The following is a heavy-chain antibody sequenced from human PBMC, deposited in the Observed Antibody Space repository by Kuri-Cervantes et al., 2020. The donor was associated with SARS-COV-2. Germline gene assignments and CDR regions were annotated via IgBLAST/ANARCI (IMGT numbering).Heavy chain of an antibody. CDR2: ISSNGGST. CDR3: VKGYCSSTSCCRGGY. J-gene: IGHJ4*02. D-gene: IGHD2-2*01. CDR1: GFTFSSYA. Sequence: GESLKISCSASGFTFSSYAMHWVRQAPGKRLEYVSAISSNGGSTYYADSVKGRFTISRDNSKNTLYLQMSSLRAEDTAVYYCVKGYCSSTSCCRGGYWGQGTLVTVSS. V-gene: IGHV3-64D*08.